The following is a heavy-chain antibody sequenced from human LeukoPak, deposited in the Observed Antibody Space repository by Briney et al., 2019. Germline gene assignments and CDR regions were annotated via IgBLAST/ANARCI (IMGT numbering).Heavy chain of an antibody. V-gene: IGHV3-23*01. CDR2: ISGSGSNT. J-gene: IGHJ4*02. CDR3: AKQRVSNGYYYFDY. Sequence: GGSLRLSCAASGFSFSTYAMTWVRQAPGKGLEWVSAISGSGSNTYYADSVKGRFTISRDNSKNTLYLQMNSLRAEDTAVYYCAKQRVSNGYYYFDYWGQGTLVTVSS. D-gene: IGHD3-22*01. CDR1: GFSFSTYA.